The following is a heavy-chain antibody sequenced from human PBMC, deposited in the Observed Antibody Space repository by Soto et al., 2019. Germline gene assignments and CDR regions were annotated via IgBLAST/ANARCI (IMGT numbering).Heavy chain of an antibody. CDR3: AKLANRNFNQPN. V-gene: IGHV4-34*01. J-gene: IGHJ4*02. Sequence: SETLSLTCAVYGGSFSGYYWSWIRQPPGKGLEWIGEINHSGTTYYNPSLKSRVTISVDTSKNQFSLKLSSVTAADTAVYYCAKLANRNFNQPNWGQGTLVTVSS. CDR2: INHSGTT. CDR1: GGSFSGYY.